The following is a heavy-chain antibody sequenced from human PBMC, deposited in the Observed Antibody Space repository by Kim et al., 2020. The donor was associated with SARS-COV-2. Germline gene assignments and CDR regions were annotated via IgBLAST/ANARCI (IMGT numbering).Heavy chain of an antibody. V-gene: IGHV4-34*01. CDR1: GGSFSGYY. CDR3: ARGQTEFPFDY. J-gene: IGHJ4*02. D-gene: IGHD3-10*01. CDR2: INHSGST. Sequence: SETLSLTCAVYGGSFSGYYWSWIRQPPGKGLEWIGEINHSGSTNYNPSLKSRVTISVDTSKNQFSLKLSSVTAADTAVYYCARGQTEFPFDYWGQGTLVTVSS.